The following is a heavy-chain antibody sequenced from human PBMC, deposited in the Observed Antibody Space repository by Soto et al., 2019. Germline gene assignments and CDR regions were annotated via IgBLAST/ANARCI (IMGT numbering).Heavy chain of an antibody. CDR1: GFTFSSYG. Sequence: GGSLRLSCAASGFTFSSYGMHWVRQAPGKGLEWVAVIWYDGSNKYYADSVKGRFTISRDNSKNTLYLQMNSLRAEDTAVYYCARQMVRGVIITPYYFDYWGQGTLVTVSS. J-gene: IGHJ4*02. V-gene: IGHV3-33*01. CDR2: IWYDGSNK. D-gene: IGHD3-10*01. CDR3: ARQMVRGVIITPYYFDY.